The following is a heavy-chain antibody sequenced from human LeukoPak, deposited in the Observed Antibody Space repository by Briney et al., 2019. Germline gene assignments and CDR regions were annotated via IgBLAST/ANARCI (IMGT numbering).Heavy chain of an antibody. D-gene: IGHD3-10*01. V-gene: IGHV4-34*01. J-gene: IGHJ5*02. CDR3: ARHRRGGSGSYYWFDP. Sequence: SETLSLTCAVYGGSLSDYYWSWIRQSPGKGLEWIGEISHRGRTYYNPSLKSRVTISVDTSKNQFSLKLSSVTAADTAVYYCARHRRGGSGSYYWFDPWGQGTLVTVSS. CDR2: ISHRGRT. CDR1: GGSLSDYY.